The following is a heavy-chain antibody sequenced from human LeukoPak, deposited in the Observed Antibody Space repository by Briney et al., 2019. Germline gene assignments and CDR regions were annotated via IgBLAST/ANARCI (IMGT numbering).Heavy chain of an antibody. V-gene: IGHV4-31*03. D-gene: IGHD2-2*01. CDR2: IYYSGST. CDR1: GGSISRGGYY. Sequence: SETLSLTCTVSGGSISRGGYYWSWIRQHPGKGLEWIGYIYYSGSTYYNPSLKSRVTISVDTSKNQFSLKLSSVTAADTAVYYCARVLVPANIDYWGQGTLVTVSS. CDR3: ARVLVPANIDY. J-gene: IGHJ4*02.